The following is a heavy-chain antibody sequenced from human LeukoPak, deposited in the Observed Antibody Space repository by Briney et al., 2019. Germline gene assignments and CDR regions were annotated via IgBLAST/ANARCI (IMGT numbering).Heavy chain of an antibody. D-gene: IGHD2-21*02. CDR3: ARTRGLPKYYFDY. Sequence: GGSLRLSCAASGFTFSSYAMHWVRQAPGKGLEWVANIKQDGSEKYYVDSVKGRFTISRDNAKNSLYLQMNSLRAEDTAVYYCARTRGLPKYYFDYWGQGTLVTVSS. CDR2: IKQDGSEK. J-gene: IGHJ4*02. CDR1: GFTFSSYA. V-gene: IGHV3-7*01.